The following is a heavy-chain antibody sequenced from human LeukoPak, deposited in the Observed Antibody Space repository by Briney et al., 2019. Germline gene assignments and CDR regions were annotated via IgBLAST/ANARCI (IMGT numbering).Heavy chain of an antibody. CDR3: ARLARDCGGDCYPRDPHWYFDL. CDR1: GGSISCGGYS. J-gene: IGHJ2*01. D-gene: IGHD2-21*02. CDR2: IYHSGST. Sequence: SQTLSLTCAVSGGSISCGGYSWSWIRQPPGKGLEWIGYIYHSGSTYYNPSLKSRVTISVDRSKNQFSLKLSSVTAADTAVYYCARLARDCGGDCYPRDPHWYFDLWGRGTLVTVSS. V-gene: IGHV4-30-2*01.